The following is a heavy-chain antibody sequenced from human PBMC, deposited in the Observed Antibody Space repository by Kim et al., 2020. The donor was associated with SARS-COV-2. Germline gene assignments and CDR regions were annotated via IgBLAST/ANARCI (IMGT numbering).Heavy chain of an antibody. Sequence: GDTKFSQKFPGRVTLTSDTSASAAYMELSSLGSEDTAVYYCARSRSLDYWGQGTLVTVSS. CDR2: GDT. D-gene: IGHD1-26*01. J-gene: IGHJ4*02. V-gene: IGHV1-3*01. CDR3: ARSRSLDY.